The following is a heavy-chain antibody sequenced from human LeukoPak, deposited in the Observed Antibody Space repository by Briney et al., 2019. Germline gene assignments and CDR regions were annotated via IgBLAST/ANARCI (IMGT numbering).Heavy chain of an antibody. J-gene: IGHJ3*02. CDR3: ARVLSRTGNDAFDI. V-gene: IGHV4-61*01. Sequence: SETLSLTCTVSGGSVSSGSYHWSWIRQPPGKGLEWIGYIYYSGSTNYNPSLKSRVTISVDTSKNQFSLKLSSVTAADTAVYYCARVLSRTGNDAFDIWGQGTMVTVSS. D-gene: IGHD1-14*01. CDR2: IYYSGST. CDR1: GGSVSSGSYH.